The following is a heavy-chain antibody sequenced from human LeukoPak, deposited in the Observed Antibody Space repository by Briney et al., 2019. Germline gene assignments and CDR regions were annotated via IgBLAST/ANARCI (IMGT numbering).Heavy chain of an antibody. CDR2: IYYSGST. V-gene: IGHV4-34*01. D-gene: IGHD4-17*01. J-gene: IGHJ6*03. CDR1: GGSFSGYY. CDR3: ARDRRYGDYVYYYMDV. Sequence: SETLSLTCAVYGGSFSGYYWSWIRQPPGKGLEWIGNIYYSGSTYYNPSLKSRVTISVDTSKNQFSLKMSSVTAADTAVYYRARDRRYGDYVYYYMDVWGKGTTVTVSS.